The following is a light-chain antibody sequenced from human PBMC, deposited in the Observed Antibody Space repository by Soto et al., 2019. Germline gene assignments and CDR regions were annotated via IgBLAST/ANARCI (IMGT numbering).Light chain of an antibody. CDR2: DVN. J-gene: IGLJ2*01. CDR3: SSYTSSSTLVV. V-gene: IGLV2-14*01. CDR1: SSDVGGYNY. Sequence: QSALTQPASVSGSPGQSITISCTGTSSDVGGYNYVSWYQQHPGKAPKLMIYDVNNRPSGVSNRFSGSKSGNTASLTISGLQAEDEADHYCSSYTSSSTLVVFGGGTKLTVL.